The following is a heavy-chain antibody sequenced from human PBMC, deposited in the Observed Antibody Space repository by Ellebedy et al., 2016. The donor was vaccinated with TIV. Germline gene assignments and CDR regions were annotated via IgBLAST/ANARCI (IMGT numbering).Heavy chain of an antibody. D-gene: IGHD5/OR15-5a*01. Sequence: ASVKVSCXASGYTFTSYAMHWVRQAPGQRLEWMGWINAGNGNTKYSQKFQGRVTITRDTSASTAYMELSSLRSEDTAVYYCARGPVVLDRVLGAFDIWGQGTMVTVSS. CDR3: ARGPVVLDRVLGAFDI. CDR1: GYTFTSYA. CDR2: INAGNGNT. V-gene: IGHV1-3*01. J-gene: IGHJ3*02.